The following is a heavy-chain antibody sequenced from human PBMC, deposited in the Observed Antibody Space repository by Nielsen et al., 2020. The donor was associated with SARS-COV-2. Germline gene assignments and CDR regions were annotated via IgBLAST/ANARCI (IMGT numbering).Heavy chain of an antibody. CDR2: INHSGST. D-gene: IGHD3-3*01. V-gene: IGHV4-34*01. J-gene: IGHJ5*02. Sequence: WLRQPPGKGLEWIGEINHSGSTNYNPSLKSRVTISVDTSKNQFSLKLSSVTAADTAVYYCARLPRLATIFGVVIIGGPRNNWFDPWGQGTLVTVSS. CDR3: ARLPRLATIFGVVIIGGPRNNWFDP.